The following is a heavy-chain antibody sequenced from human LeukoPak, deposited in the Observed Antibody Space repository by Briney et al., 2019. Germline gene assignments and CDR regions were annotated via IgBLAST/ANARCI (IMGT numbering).Heavy chain of an antibody. V-gene: IGHV3-7*03. CDR3: ATYDSWSGYNIAY. J-gene: IGHJ4*02. CDR1: GFTLSSRW. CDR2: INRDGSEK. D-gene: IGHD3-3*01. Sequence: GGSLRLSCVVSGFTLSSRWMMWVRQAPGEGLEWLTNINRDGSEKNYVDSVKGRFTITRDNAENSLYLQMNSLKVEDSAIYYCATYDSWSGYNIAYWGQGTLVTVSS.